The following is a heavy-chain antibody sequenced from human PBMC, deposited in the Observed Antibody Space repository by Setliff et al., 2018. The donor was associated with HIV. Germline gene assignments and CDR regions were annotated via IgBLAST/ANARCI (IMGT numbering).Heavy chain of an antibody. D-gene: IGHD3-22*01. Sequence: ASVKVSCKASGYSFATYIMTWLRQTPGQGLEWMGYIFVYNGDTKYAQKFQDRVRLTADTSTSTAYMELSRLTSDDTAVYFCARDKYYDSSANYFDRWGQGTLVTVSS. J-gene: IGHJ5*02. CDR1: GYSFATYI. CDR3: ARDKYYDSSANYFDR. V-gene: IGHV1-18*01. CDR2: IFVYNGDT.